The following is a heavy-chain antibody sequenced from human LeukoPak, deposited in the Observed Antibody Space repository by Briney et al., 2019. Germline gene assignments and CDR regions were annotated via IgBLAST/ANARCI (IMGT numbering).Heavy chain of an antibody. Sequence: GGSLRLSCAASGFTVSSNYMSWVRQAPGKGLEWVSVIYSGGSTYYADSVKGRFTISRDNSKNTLYLQMNSLRAEDTAVYYCASTITMVRGVINPWGQGTLVTVSS. J-gene: IGHJ4*02. CDR3: ASTITMVRGVINP. CDR2: IYSGGST. V-gene: IGHV3-53*01. D-gene: IGHD3-10*01. CDR1: GFTVSSNY.